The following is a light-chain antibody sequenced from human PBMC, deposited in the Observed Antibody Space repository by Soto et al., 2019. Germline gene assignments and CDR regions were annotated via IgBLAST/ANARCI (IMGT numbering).Light chain of an antibody. Sequence: QSALTQHASVSGSPGQSITISCTGTSSDVGDYNYVSWFQQHPGKAPKLMIYDVSNRPPGVSNRFSGSKSGNTASLTISGLQAEDEADYYCSSYASSSTLDVFGTGTKLTVL. CDR2: DVS. V-gene: IGLV2-14*03. CDR1: SSDVGDYNY. J-gene: IGLJ1*01. CDR3: SSYASSSTLDV.